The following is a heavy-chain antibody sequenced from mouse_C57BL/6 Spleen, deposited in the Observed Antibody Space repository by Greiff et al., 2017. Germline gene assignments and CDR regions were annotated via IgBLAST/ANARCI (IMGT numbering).Heavy chain of an antibody. V-gene: IGHV3-6*01. J-gene: IGHJ4*01. CDR2: ISYDGSN. CDR1: CYSITSGYY. D-gene: IGHD1-1*01. CDR3: ARDPFITTAMDY. Sequence: EVKLMESGPGLVKPSQSLSLTCSVTCYSITSGYYWNWIRQFPGNKLEWMGYISYDGSNNYNPSLKNRISITRDTSKNQFFLKLNSVTTEDTATYYCARDPFITTAMDYWGQGTSVTVSS.